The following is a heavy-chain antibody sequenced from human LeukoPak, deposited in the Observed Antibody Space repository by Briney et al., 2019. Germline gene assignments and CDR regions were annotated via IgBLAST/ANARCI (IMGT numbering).Heavy chain of an antibody. V-gene: IGHV4-59*01. CDR3: ARGRPTSILPDY. Sequence: PSETLSLTCTVSGGSISSYYWSWIRQPPGKGLEWIGYIYYSGSTNYNPSLKSRVTISVDTSKNQFSLKLSSVTAADTAVYYCARGRPTSILPDYWGQGTLVTVSS. J-gene: IGHJ4*02. CDR2: IYYSGST. D-gene: IGHD2-21*01. CDR1: GGSISSYY.